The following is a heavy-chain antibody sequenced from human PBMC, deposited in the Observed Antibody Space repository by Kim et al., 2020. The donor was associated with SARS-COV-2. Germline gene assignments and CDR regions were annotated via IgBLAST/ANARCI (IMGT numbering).Heavy chain of an antibody. V-gene: IGHV4-31*02. Sequence: YNPSRKGRLLISGDSSKNQFSLNLTSVTAADTAIYYCAREVSSARGTFDYWGQGTLVTVSS. J-gene: IGHJ4*02. CDR3: AREVSSARGTFDY.